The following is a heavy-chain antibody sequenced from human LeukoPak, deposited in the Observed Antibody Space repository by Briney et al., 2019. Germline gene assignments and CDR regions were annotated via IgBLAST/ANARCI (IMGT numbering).Heavy chain of an antibody. CDR3: IRDRVIMVRGAESLFGY. CDR2: INTDGSST. D-gene: IGHD3-10*01. CDR1: GFTFSSYW. V-gene: IGHV3-74*01. J-gene: IGHJ4*02. Sequence: GGSLRLSCTTSGFTFSSYWMHWVRQAPGKGLVWVSRINTDGSSTSYADSVKGRFAISRDNAKNTLYLQMNSLRAEDTAVYYCIRDRVIMVRGAESLFGYWGQGALVTVSS.